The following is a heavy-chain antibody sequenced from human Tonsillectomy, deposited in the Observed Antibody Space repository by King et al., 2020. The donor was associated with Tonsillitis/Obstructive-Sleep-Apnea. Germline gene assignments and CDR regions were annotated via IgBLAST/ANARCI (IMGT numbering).Heavy chain of an antibody. J-gene: IGHJ6*02. D-gene: IGHD2-2*01. CDR3: ARCSQDIVVVPAAVHLDYYYYGMDV. CDR1: GFTFSSYG. CDR2: ISYEGRNK. V-gene: IGHV3-30*04. Sequence: QLVQSGGGVVQPGRSLRLSCAASGFTFSSYGMHWVRQAPGKGREWVAVISYEGRNKYYADSVRAGFTISRDNSKNTLYLQMNSLRAEDTAVYYCARCSQDIVVVPAAVHLDYYYYGMDVWGQGTTVTVSS.